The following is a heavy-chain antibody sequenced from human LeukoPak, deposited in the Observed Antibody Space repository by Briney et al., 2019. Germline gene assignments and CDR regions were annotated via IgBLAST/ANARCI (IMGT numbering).Heavy chain of an antibody. J-gene: IGHJ4*02. CDR3: ARDRSLSHGLWFGELSNY. CDR1: GYTFTSYY. V-gene: IGHV1-46*01. D-gene: IGHD3-10*01. Sequence: GASVKVSCKASGYTFTSYYMHRVRQAPGQGLEWMGIINPSGGSTSYAQKFQGRVTMTRDTSTSTVYMELSSLRSEDTAVYYCARDRSLSHGLWFGELSNYWGQGTLVTVSS. CDR2: INPSGGST.